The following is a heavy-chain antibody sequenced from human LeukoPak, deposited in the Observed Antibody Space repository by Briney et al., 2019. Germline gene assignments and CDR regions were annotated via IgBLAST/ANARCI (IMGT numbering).Heavy chain of an antibody. CDR1: GFTVSSNY. V-gene: IGHV3-53*01. D-gene: IGHD6-13*01. J-gene: IGHJ4*02. Sequence: GGSLRLSCAASGFTVSSNYMSWVRQAPGKGLEWVSVIYSGGSTYYADSVKGRFTISRDNSKNTLYLQMNSLRAEDTAVYYRARDGQQLAYFDYWGQGTLVTVSS. CDR2: IYSGGST. CDR3: ARDGQQLAYFDY.